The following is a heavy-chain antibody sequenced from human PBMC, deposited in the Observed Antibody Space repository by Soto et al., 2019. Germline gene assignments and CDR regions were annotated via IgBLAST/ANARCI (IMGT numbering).Heavy chain of an antibody. Sequence: PGGSLRLSCAASGFTFSSYAMHWVRQAPGKGLEWVAVISYDGSNKYYADSVKGRFTISRDNSKNTLYLQMNSLRAEDTAVYYCATPPFDYYDSSGYPPVDYWGQGTLVTVSS. D-gene: IGHD3-22*01. CDR1: GFTFSSYA. J-gene: IGHJ4*02. V-gene: IGHV3-30-3*01. CDR2: ISYDGSNK. CDR3: ATPPFDYYDSSGYPPVDY.